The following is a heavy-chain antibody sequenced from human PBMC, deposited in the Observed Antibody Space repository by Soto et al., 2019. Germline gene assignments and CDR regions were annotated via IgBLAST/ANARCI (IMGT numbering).Heavy chain of an antibody. CDR1: GYTFTSYA. D-gene: IGHD2-15*01. CDR3: ARDRYCSGGSCYSGPDY. Sequence: GASVKVSCKASGYTFTSYAMPWVRQAPGQRLEKMGWINAGNGNTKYSQKFQGRVTITRDTSASTAYMELSSPRSEDTAVYYCARDRYCSGGSCYSGPDYWGQGTMVTVSS. J-gene: IGHJ4*02. V-gene: IGHV1-3*01. CDR2: INAGNGNT.